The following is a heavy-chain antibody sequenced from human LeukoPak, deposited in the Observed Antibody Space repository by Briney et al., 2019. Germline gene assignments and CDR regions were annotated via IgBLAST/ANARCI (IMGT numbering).Heavy chain of an antibody. CDR3: ARGGDYCNSFDP. D-gene: IGHD4-17*01. CDR2: IYYSGST. J-gene: IGHJ5*02. CDR1: GGSIRGYY. Sequence: SETLSLTCSVSGGSIRGYYWNWIRQPPGKGLEWIGYIYYSGSTNYNPCLKSRVTISVDKSKRQFSLNLTSVTAADTAVYYCARGGDYCNSFDPWGQGTLVSVSS. V-gene: IGHV4-59*01.